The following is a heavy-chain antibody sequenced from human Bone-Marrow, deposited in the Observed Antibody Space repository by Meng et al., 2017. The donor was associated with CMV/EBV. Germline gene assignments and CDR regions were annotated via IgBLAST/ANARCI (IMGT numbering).Heavy chain of an antibody. CDR2: IGTAGDA. D-gene: IGHD2-15*01. CDR3: ARGYCSDDGCYGAPDY. CDR1: GFTFSSYD. V-gene: IGHV3-13*01. Sequence: GGSLRLSCAAPGFTFSSYDMHWVRQATGKGLEWVSAIGTAGDAYYPGSVKGRFTISRENAKNSLYLQMNSLRAEDTAVYQCARGYCSDDGCYGAPDYWGQGTLVTVSS. J-gene: IGHJ4*02.